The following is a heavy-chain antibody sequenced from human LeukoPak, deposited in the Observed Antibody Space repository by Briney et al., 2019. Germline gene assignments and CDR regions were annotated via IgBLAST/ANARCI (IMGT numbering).Heavy chain of an antibody. CDR3: ASGFSGNYDISTGDI. J-gene: IGHJ3*02. CDR1: GGTFSSYA. Sequence: LVKVSCKASGGTFSSYAISWVRQAPGQGLEWMGGIIPIFGTANYAQKFQGRVTITADESTSTAYMELSSLRSEDTAVYYCASGFSGNYDISTGDIWGQGTMVTVSS. CDR2: IIPIFGTA. D-gene: IGHD3-9*01. V-gene: IGHV1-69*13.